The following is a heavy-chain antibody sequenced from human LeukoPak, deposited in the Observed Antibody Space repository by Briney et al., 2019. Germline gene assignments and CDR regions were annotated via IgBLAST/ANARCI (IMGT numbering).Heavy chain of an antibody. D-gene: IGHD3-16*02. CDR2: IKQDGSEK. CDR3: ARENDYVWGSYRLGPAAAFDY. J-gene: IGHJ4*02. CDR1: GFTFSSYA. V-gene: IGHV3-7*01. Sequence: GGSLRLSCAASGFTFSSYAMSWVRQAPGKGLEWVANIKQDGSEKYFVDSVKGRFTISRDNAKNSLYLQMNGLRAEDTAVYYCARENDYVWGSYRLGPAAAFDYWGQGTLVTVSS.